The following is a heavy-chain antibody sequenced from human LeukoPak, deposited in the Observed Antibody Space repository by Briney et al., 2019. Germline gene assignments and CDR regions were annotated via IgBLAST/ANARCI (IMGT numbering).Heavy chain of an antibody. Sequence: GGSLRLSCAASGFTFSDYHMSWIRQASGKGLEWVSYISSSGGTISYADSVKGRFTISRDNAKNSLYLQMNSLRAEDTAVYYCARIGYSSSCFDYWGQGTLVTVSS. V-gene: IGHV3-11*04. CDR1: GFTFSDYH. D-gene: IGHD6-19*01. J-gene: IGHJ4*02. CDR3: ARIGYSSSCFDY. CDR2: ISSSGGTI.